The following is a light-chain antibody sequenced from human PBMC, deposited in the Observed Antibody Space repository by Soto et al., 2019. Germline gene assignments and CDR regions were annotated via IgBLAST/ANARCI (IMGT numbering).Light chain of an antibody. CDR1: QTVNVN. J-gene: IGKJ2*01. CDR3: QQYNHWPPYT. CDR2: GAS. Sequence: EVVLTQSPATLSLSPGERATLSCRASQTVNVNLAWHQQKPGQAPRLLIYGASTRAAGVPARFTGSGSGTEFTLTISSLQSDDFAVYHCQQYNHWPPYTFGQGTKLEIK. V-gene: IGKV3-15*01.